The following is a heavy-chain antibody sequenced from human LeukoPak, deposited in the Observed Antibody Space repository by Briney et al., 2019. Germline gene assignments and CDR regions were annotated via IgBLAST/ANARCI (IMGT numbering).Heavy chain of an antibody. Sequence: HPGGSLRLSCAASGFTFSRYDMHWVRQATGKGLEWVSGIDTAGDPYYPGSEKGRFAISRDNFKNTTYLQMNYLRPEDTAVYFCAKGGHYLFDYWGQGALVTVSS. D-gene: IGHD3-10*01. V-gene: IGHV3-13*05. J-gene: IGHJ4*02. CDR1: GFTFSRYD. CDR3: AKGGHYLFDY. CDR2: IDTAGDP.